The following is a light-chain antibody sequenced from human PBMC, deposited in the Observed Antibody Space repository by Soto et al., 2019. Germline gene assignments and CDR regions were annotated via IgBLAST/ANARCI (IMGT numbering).Light chain of an antibody. CDR1: SSNIGTGDP. V-gene: IGLV1-40*01. Sequence: QSVLTQPPSVSGAPGQRVTISCSGSSSNIGTGDPVHWYQHLPGTAPKLFIYGNTNRPSGVPDRFSGSRSGTSASLAITGLQAEDEADYYCQSYDSSLSTYVFGGGTKLTVL. CDR2: GNT. J-gene: IGLJ3*02. CDR3: QSYDSSLSTYV.